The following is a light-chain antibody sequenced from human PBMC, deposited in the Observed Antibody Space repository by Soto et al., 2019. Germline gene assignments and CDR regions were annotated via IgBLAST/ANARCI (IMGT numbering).Light chain of an antibody. CDR2: EVT. CDR3: SSHAGRNNVV. J-gene: IGLJ2*01. CDR1: SSDVGGYNY. V-gene: IGLV2-8*01. Sequence: QAVVTQPPSASGSPGQSVTISCTGTSSDVGGYNYVSWYQQYPGKAPKLVIYEVTKRPSGVPDRFSGSKSGNTASLTVSGLQAEDEGEYYCSSHAGRNNVVFGGGTKVTVL.